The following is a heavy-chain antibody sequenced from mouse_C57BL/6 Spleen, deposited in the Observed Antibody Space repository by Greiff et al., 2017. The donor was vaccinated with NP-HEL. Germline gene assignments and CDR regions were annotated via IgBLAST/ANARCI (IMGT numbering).Heavy chain of an antibody. V-gene: IGHV1-15*01. CDR1: GYTFTDYE. J-gene: IGHJ3*01. CDR3: TKGDSSGYGAY. CDR2: IDPETGGT. Sequence: VQLQESGAELVRPGASVTLSCKASGYTFTDYEMHWVKQTPVHGLEWIGAIDPETGGTAYNQKFKGKAILTADKSSSTAYMELRSLTSEDSAVYYCTKGDSSGYGAYWGQGTLVTVSA. D-gene: IGHD3-2*02.